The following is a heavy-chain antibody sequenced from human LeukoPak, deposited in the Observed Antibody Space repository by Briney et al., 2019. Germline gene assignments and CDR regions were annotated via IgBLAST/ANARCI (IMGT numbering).Heavy chain of an antibody. CDR3: TRDRSRAEDD. CDR1: GFTFSGHW. CDR2: INQGGSDK. J-gene: IGHJ4*02. Sequence: GGSLRLSCAASGFTFSGHWMSWVRQAPGKGLEWVANINQGGSDKYYVDSVKGRFTISRDNANDLLYLQMNSLRGEDTAVYYCTRDRSRAEDDWGQGTLVTISS. D-gene: IGHD1-14*01. V-gene: IGHV3-7*01.